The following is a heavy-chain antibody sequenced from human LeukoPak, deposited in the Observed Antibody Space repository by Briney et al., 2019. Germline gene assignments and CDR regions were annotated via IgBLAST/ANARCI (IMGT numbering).Heavy chain of an antibody. V-gene: IGHV4-39*01. CDR1: GGSISSSRYY. CDR2: IYYSGST. Sequence: PSETLSLTCTVSGGSISSSRYYWGWIRQPPGKGLEWIGSIYYSGSTYYNPSLKSRVTISVDTSKNQFSLKLSSVTAADTAVYYCARVGDYGLYFQHWGQGTLVTVSS. J-gene: IGHJ1*01. CDR3: ARVGDYGLYFQH. D-gene: IGHD4-17*01.